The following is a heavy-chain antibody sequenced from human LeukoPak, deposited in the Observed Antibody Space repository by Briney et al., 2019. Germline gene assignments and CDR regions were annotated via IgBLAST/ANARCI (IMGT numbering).Heavy chain of an antibody. J-gene: IGHJ4*02. D-gene: IGHD2-2*02. CDR1: GFTFSSYG. CDR3: ATDDLYCSSTSCYSLQFDY. CDR2: IWYDGSNK. Sequence: GGSLRLSCAASGFTFSSYGMHWVRQAPGKGLEWVAVIWYDGSNKYYADSVKGRFTISRDNSKNTLYLQMNSLRAEDTAVYYCATDDLYCSSTSCYSLQFDYWGQGTLVTVSS. V-gene: IGHV3-33*01.